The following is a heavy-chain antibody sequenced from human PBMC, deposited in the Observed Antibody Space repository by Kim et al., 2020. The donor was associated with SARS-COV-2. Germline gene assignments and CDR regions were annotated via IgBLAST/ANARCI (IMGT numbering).Heavy chain of an antibody. D-gene: IGHD6-25*01. Sequence: DYAASVKSRITIIPATSKNRFSLQLNSVTPEDTAVYYCAGGYASGAWHDYWGQGTLVTVSS. CDR3: AGGYASGAWHDY. V-gene: IGHV6-1*01. J-gene: IGHJ4*02.